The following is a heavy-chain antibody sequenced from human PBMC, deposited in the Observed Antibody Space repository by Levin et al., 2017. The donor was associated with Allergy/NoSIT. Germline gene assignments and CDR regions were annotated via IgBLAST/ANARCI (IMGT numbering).Heavy chain of an antibody. CDR2: IIPIFGTA. Sequence: SVKVSCKASGGTFSSYAISWVRQAPGQGLEWMGGIIPIFGTANYAQKFQGRVTITADKSTSTAYMELSSLRSEDTAVYYCAGGERAYCGGDCPFDYWGQGTLVTVSS. J-gene: IGHJ4*02. V-gene: IGHV1-69*06. D-gene: IGHD2-21*02. CDR3: AGGERAYCGGDCPFDY. CDR1: GGTFSSYA.